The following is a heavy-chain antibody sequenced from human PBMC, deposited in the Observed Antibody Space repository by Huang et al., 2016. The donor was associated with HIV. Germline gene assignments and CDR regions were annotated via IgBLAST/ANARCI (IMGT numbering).Heavy chain of an antibody. CDR3: ARPLLGYSNGYYFDN. Sequence: EVQLVQSGAVVKKPGESLKLSCKGSGYRFTNYWIGWVRQMPGKGLEWMGIIEPGDSDTKYSPSFQGQVTIAADKSGSTAYLQWSRLKASDSAVYYCARPLLGYSNGYYFDNWGQGTLVTVSS. D-gene: IGHD5-18*01. J-gene: IGHJ4*02. CDR2: IEPGDSDT. V-gene: IGHV5-51*03. CDR1: GYRFTNYW.